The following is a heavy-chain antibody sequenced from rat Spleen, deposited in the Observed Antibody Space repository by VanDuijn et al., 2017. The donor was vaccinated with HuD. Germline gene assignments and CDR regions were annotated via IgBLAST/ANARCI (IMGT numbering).Heavy chain of an antibody. CDR1: GFTFSDYY. V-gene: IGHV5-20*01. J-gene: IGHJ2*01. D-gene: IGHD1-12*03. CDR3: TREDTMMVTPFDY. CDR2: ITNTGGAT. Sequence: EVQLVESGGGLVQPGRSLKLSCAASGFTFSDYYMAWVRQAPTKGLEWIASITNTGGATYYPDSVKGRFTISRDNAENTVYLQMNSLRSEDTATYYCTREDTMMVTPFDYWGQGVMVTVSS.